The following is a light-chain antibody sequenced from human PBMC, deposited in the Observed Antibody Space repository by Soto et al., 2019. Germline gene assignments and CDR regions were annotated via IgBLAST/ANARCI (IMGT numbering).Light chain of an antibody. CDR2: GAS. CDR3: QQYGSSPRIP. CDR1: QSVSSSY. Sequence: IMLTQSPGTLSLSQGERATLSCRASQSVSSSYLAWYQQKPGQAPRLLIYGASSRATGIPDRFSGSGSGTDFTLTISRLEPEDFAVYYCQQYGSSPRIPFGQGTRLEI. V-gene: IGKV3-20*01. J-gene: IGKJ5*01.